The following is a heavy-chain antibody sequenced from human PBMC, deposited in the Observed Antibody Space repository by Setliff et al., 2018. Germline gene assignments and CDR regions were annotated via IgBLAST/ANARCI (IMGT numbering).Heavy chain of an antibody. CDR3: ARMSGFLYIDV. V-gene: IGHV4-4*07. J-gene: IGHJ6*03. D-gene: IGHD3-3*01. CDR1: GGSSSSHY. Sequence: KPSETLSLTCTVSGGSSSSHYWSWIRQPAGQGLEWIGQIYTSWSTNYNPSLKSRVTISVDTSKNQFSLKLSSVTAADTAVYYCARMSGFLYIDVWGKGTTVTVSS. CDR2: IYTSWST.